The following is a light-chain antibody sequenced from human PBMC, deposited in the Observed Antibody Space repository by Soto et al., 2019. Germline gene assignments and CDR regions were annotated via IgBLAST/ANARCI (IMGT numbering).Light chain of an antibody. Sequence: QSALTQPASVSGSPGQSITISCTGTSSDVGGSNHVSWYQQHPGKAPKLMIYGVSNRPSGISNRVSGSKSGNTASLTISGLQAEDEADYYCSSYTSTTLVFGGGTEVTVL. CDR2: GVS. V-gene: IGLV2-14*01. J-gene: IGLJ2*01. CDR1: SSDVGGSNH. CDR3: SSYTSTTLV.